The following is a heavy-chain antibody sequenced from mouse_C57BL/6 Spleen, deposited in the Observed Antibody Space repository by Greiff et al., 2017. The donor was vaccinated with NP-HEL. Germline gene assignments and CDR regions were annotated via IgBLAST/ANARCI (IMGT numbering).Heavy chain of an antibody. J-gene: IGHJ4*01. CDR2: ISSGGSYT. CDR3: ARDGSSHHYYAMDY. CDR1: GFTFSSYG. Sequence: EVKLVESGGDLVKPGGSLKLSCAASGFTFSSYGMSWVRQTPDKRLEWVATISSGGSYTYYPDSVKGRFTISRDNAKNTLYLQMSSLKSEDTAMYYCARDGSSHHYYAMDYWGQGTSVTVSS. D-gene: IGHD1-1*01. V-gene: IGHV5-6*01.